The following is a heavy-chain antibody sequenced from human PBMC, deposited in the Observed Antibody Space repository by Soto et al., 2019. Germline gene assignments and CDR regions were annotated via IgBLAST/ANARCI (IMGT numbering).Heavy chain of an antibody. D-gene: IGHD3-10*01. Sequence: PSETLSLTCTVSGGSISSSSYYWGCIRQPPGKGLEWIGNIFYIGSTYYNPSLKSRVTISVDTSKNQFSLKFPSVSAADTAVYFCASRSLLWFGVRVYYCDDWGQGHLITFTS. CDR2: IFYIGST. CDR1: GGSISSSSYY. V-gene: IGHV4-39*01. J-gene: IGHJ4*02. CDR3: ASRSLLWFGVRVYYCDD.